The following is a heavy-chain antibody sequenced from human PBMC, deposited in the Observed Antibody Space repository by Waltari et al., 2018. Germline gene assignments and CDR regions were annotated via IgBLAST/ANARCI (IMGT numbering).Heavy chain of an antibody. Sequence: QVQLQQWGAGLLKPSETLSLTCAVYGGSFSGYYWSWIRPPPGKGLAWIGEINHSGSTNYNPSRKVRVTISVDTSKNQFSRKLSSVTAADTAVYYCARAWISLILGATSAFDIWGQGTMVTVS. V-gene: IGHV4-34*01. CDR3: ARAWISLILGATSAFDI. D-gene: IGHD1-26*01. CDR2: INHSGST. CDR1: GGSFSGYY. J-gene: IGHJ3*02.